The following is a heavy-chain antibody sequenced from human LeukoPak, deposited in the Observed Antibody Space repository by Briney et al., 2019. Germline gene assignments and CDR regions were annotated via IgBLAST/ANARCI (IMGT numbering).Heavy chain of an antibody. CDR3: ARDPQGWVRFDS. D-gene: IGHD6-19*01. CDR1: GGSISSGSYY. Sequence: SQTLSLTCTVSGGSISSGSYYWSWIRQPAGKGLEWIGRIYTSGSTNYNPSLKSRVTISVDTSKNQFSLKLSSVTAADTAVYYCARDPQGWVRFDSWGQGILVTVSS. CDR2: IYTSGST. J-gene: IGHJ4*02. V-gene: IGHV4-61*02.